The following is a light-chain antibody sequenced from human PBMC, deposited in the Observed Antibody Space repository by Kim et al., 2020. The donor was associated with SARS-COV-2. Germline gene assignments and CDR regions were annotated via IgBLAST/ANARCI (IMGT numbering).Light chain of an antibody. Sequence: SVGDRVTITCRASQSISSYLNWYQQKPGKAPKLLIYAASSLQSGVPSRFSGSGSGTDFTLTISSLQPEDFATYYCQQSYSTLSLTFGQGTKVEIK. CDR1: QSISSY. J-gene: IGKJ1*01. V-gene: IGKV1-39*01. CDR2: AAS. CDR3: QQSYSTLSLT.